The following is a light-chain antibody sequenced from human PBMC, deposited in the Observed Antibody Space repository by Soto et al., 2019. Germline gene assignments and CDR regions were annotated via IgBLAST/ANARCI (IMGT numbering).Light chain of an antibody. J-gene: IGKJ1*01. V-gene: IGKV3-15*01. CDR2: GAS. CDR1: QSVSSN. CDR3: QQYNNGRRRT. Sequence: EIVITQSPPTLSESPGERATLSCRASQSVSSNLAWYQQKPGQAPRLLIYGASTSATGIPARFSGSGSGTEFTLTISSRQSADFAVYYYQQYNNGRRRTFGQGTKVDI.